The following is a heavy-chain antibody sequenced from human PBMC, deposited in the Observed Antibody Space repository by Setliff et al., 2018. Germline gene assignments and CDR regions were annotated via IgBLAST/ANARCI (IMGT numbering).Heavy chain of an antibody. V-gene: IGHV1-46*01. CDR3: ARDPFAVRAATNWYDH. D-gene: IGHD6-13*01. J-gene: IGHJ5*02. CDR1: GYTFTDYH. Sequence: ASVKVSCKASGYTFTDYHMHWVRQAPGQGLEWMGWVNPINDLATYAQKFQGRVTITADKSTSTVYMELISLRSEDTAVYYCARDPFAVRAATNWYDHWGQGTLVTVSS. CDR2: VNPINDLA.